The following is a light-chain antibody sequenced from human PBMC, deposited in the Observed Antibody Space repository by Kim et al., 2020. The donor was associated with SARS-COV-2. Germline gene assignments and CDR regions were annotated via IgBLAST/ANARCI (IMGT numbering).Light chain of an antibody. CDR3: QQTNSLPPT. V-gene: IGKV1-12*01. CDR2: GAS. CDR1: QSIGNW. J-gene: IGKJ5*01. Sequence: SVGDRVTITCRASQSIGNWLAWYQQKPGKAPKLLIYGASNLRSGVPSRFSGSGSGTDFTLTIGSLQPEDFATYYCQQTNSLPPTFGQGTRLEIK.